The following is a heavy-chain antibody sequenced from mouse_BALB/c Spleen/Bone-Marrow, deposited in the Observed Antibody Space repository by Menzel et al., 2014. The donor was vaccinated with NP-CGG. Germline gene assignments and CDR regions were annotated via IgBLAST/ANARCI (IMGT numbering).Heavy chain of an antibody. CDR1: GFTFSSYG. V-gene: IGHV5-6-3*01. Sequence: EVMLVESGGGLVQPGGSLKLSCVASGFTFSSYGMSWVRQTPDKRLELVATINNNGGSTYYPESVKGQFTISRDNAKNTLYLQMSSLKSDDTAMYYCARVYGWYFDVWGAGTTVTVSA. CDR3: ARVYGWYFDV. J-gene: IGHJ1*01. CDR2: INNNGGST. D-gene: IGHD1-1*01.